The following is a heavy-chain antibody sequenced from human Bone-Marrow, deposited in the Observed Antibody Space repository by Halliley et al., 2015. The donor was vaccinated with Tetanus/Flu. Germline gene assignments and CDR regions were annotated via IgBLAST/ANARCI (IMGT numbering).Heavy chain of an antibody. CDR2: ISYGGTEK. J-gene: IGHJ6*02. Sequence: GVISYGGTEKDYPDSVKGRFTISRDNSKYTVWLQMSSLRTDDTATYYCGKDFDRFSNFLNGVEVWGLGTTVIVSS. D-gene: IGHD1-1*01. CDR3: GKDFDRFSNFLNGVEV. V-gene: IGHV3-30*18.